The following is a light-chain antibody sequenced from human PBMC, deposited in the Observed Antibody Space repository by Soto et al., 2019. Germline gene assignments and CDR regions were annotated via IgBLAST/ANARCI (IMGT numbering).Light chain of an antibody. CDR3: GTWDKSLDYGV. J-gene: IGLJ3*02. Sequence: QSALTQPPSVSAAAGEKVTISCSGSNVGSNYVAWYQQIPGSAPRLLIYDDKERPSGTPDRFSGSRYGTTATLVIAGLQTGDEGEYLCGTWDKSLDYGVFGGGTKLTVL. V-gene: IGLV1-51*01. CDR2: DDK. CDR1: SNVGSNY.